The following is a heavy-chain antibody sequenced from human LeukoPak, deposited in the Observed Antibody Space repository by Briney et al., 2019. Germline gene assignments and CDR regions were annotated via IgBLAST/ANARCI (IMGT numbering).Heavy chain of an antibody. D-gene: IGHD2-15*01. V-gene: IGHV4-34*01. Sequence: SETLTLICAVYGGSFSGHYWSGIRQPPGKGMEWIGEINHSGSTNYNPSLKSRVTISVDTSKNQFSLKLSSVTAADTAVYYCAVVVVAALFDPWGQGTLVTVSS. CDR1: GGSFSGHY. J-gene: IGHJ5*02. CDR2: INHSGST. CDR3: AVVVVAALFDP.